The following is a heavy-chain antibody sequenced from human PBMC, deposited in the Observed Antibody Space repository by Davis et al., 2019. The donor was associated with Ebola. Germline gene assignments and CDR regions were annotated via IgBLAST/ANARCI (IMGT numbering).Heavy chain of an antibody. V-gene: IGHV1-18*04. Sequence: AASVKVSCKASGYTFTSYIITWVRQAPGQGLEWMGWISAYNGNTKYAQKVQGTVTMTTDTSTGTAYLDLRSLRSDDTAVYFCARTSIVGTTTTASDIWGQGTLVTVSS. J-gene: IGHJ3*02. CDR3: ARTSIVGTTTTASDI. CDR1: GYTFTSYI. D-gene: IGHD1-26*01. CDR2: ISAYNGNT.